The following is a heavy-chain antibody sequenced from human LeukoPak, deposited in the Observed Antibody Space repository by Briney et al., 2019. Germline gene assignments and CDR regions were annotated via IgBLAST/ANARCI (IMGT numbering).Heavy chain of an antibody. V-gene: IGHV3-21*01. Sequence: PGGALRLSCAASGFTFSSYSMNWVRQAPGKGLEWVSSISSSSSYIYYADSVKGRFTISRDNAKNSLYLQMNSLRAEDTAVYYWARAGYDYGDPGEVLLDYWGQGTLVTVSS. CDR3: ARAGYDYGDPGEVLLDY. J-gene: IGHJ4*02. CDR2: ISSSSSYI. D-gene: IGHD4-17*01. CDR1: GFTFSSYS.